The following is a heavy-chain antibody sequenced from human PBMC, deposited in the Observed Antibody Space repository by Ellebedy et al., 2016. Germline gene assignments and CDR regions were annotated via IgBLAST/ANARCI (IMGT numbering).Heavy chain of an antibody. D-gene: IGHD3-9*01. Sequence: GGSLRLXCAASGFSLRDYAMSWVRQAPGKGLVWVSRISSDGSITNYADSVQGRFTISRDNGKNILYLQMNNLRAEDTAVYYCARVDSWSPQHYFDYWGQGTLVTVSS. J-gene: IGHJ4*02. CDR1: GFSLRDYA. V-gene: IGHV3-74*01. CDR3: ARVDSWSPQHYFDY. CDR2: ISSDGSIT.